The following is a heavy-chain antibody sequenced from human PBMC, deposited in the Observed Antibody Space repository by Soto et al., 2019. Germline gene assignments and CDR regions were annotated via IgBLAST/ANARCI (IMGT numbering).Heavy chain of an antibody. D-gene: IGHD5-18*01. CDR2: IIPIFGTA. CDR3: AREAGYSYGYFDY. V-gene: IGHV1-69*13. CDR1: GGTFSSYA. Sequence: SVKVSCKASGGTFSSYAISWVRQAPGQGLEWMGGIIPIFGTANYAQKFQGRVTITADESTSTAYMELSSLRSGDTAVYYCAREAGYSYGYFDYWGQGTLVTVSS. J-gene: IGHJ4*02.